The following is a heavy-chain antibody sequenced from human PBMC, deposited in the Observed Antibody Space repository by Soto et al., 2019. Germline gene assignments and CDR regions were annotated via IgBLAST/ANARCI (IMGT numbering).Heavy chain of an antibody. D-gene: IGHD2-21*02. CDR1: GGSISSDNYH. V-gene: IGHV4-30-4*08. CDR3: AREDDGGDRDYYGLDV. Sequence: SETLSLTCSVSGGSISSDNYHWTWIRQSPGKGLEWIGYIYYSGSIFYNPSFKSRVTISVDTSKNQFSLQLSSVTAADTAVYFCAREDDGGDRDYYGLDVWGQGTTVTAP. CDR2: IYYSGSI. J-gene: IGHJ6*02.